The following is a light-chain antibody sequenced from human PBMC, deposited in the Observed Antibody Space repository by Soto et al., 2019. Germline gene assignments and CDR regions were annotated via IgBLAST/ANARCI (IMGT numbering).Light chain of an antibody. Sequence: DIQMTQSPSSLSASVGDRVTITCQASQDISNYLNWYQQKPGKAPKLLIYDASNLETGVPSMFSGSGSETDFTFTISSLQPEDIATYYCQQYDNLPPRTFGGGTKVEIK. CDR3: QQYDNLPPRT. CDR2: DAS. J-gene: IGKJ4*01. CDR1: QDISNY. V-gene: IGKV1-33*01.